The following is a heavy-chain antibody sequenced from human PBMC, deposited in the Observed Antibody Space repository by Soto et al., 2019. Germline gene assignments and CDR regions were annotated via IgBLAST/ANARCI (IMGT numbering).Heavy chain of an antibody. J-gene: IGHJ6*01. CDR3: ARGYSQYYYYGMDV. D-gene: IGHD1-1*01. Sequence: QVQLVESGGGVVQPGRSLRLSCAASGFTFSSYAMHWVRQAPGKGLEWVAVISYDGSNKYYADSVKGRFTISRDNSKNTLYLQMNSLRAEDTAVYYCARGYSQYYYYGMDVW. CDR2: ISYDGSNK. V-gene: IGHV3-30-3*01. CDR1: GFTFSSYA.